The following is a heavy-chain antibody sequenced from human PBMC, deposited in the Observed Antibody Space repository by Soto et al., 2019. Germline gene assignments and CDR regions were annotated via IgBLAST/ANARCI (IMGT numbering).Heavy chain of an antibody. J-gene: IGHJ3*02. V-gene: IGHV4-61*05. CDR2: IYYSGST. Sequence: PSETLSLTCTFSGCSIRSSSYCLGWIRQPPGKGLEWIGYIYYSGSTNYNPSLKSRVTISVDTSKNQFSLKLSSVTAADTAVYYCARALILTGYYIHDAFDIWGQGTMVTVSS. CDR3: ARALILTGYYIHDAFDI. CDR1: GCSIRSSSYC. D-gene: IGHD3-9*01.